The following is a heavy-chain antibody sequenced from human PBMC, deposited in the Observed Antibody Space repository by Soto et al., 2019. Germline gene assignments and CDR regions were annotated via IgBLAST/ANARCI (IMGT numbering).Heavy chain of an antibody. CDR1: GGSLSGYY. J-gene: IGHJ4*02. Sequence: QVQLQQWGAGLLKPSETLSLNCAVTGGSLSGYYWSWIRQPTGKGLEWIGEVKDGGHTNYSPSLRGRVTLSSDPSNNQFSLRLNSVTAADTGVYYCARGQEGVVATHWDQGSLVTVSS. V-gene: IGHV4-34*01. D-gene: IGHD5-12*01. CDR2: VKDGGHT. CDR3: ARGQEGVVATH.